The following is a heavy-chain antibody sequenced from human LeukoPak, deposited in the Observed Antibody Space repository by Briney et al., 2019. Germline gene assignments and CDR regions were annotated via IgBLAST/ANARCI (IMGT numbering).Heavy chain of an antibody. CDR2: IYSGGST. J-gene: IGHJ4*02. D-gene: IGHD3-22*01. CDR3: AKDPTHYRVWDSYDSTVLSH. V-gene: IGHV3-66*01. Sequence: GGSLRLSCAASGFAVSSNYMSWVRQAPGKGLEWVSVIYSGGSTYYADSVKGRFTISRDNSKNTQYLQMNSLRAEDTAVYYCAKDPTHYRVWDSYDSTVLSHWGQGTLVTVSS. CDR1: GFAVSSNY.